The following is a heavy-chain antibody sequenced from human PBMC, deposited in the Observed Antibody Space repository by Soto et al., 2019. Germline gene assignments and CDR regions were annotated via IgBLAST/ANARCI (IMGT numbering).Heavy chain of an antibody. D-gene: IGHD6-13*01. Sequence: SETLSLTCTVSGGSISSSSYYWGWIRQPPGKGLEWIGRIYYSGSTYYNPSRKSRVTISLDTSKNQFSLKLSSVTAADTAVYYCARDLWGSSWYGVYGMDVWGQGTTVTVSS. CDR1: GGSISSSSYY. V-gene: IGHV4-39*07. CDR3: ARDLWGSSWYGVYGMDV. CDR2: IYYSGST. J-gene: IGHJ6*02.